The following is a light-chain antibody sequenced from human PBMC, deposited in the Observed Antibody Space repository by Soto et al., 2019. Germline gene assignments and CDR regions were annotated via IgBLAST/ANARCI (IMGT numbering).Light chain of an antibody. CDR2: GGS. CDR3: QQYQKLPIT. CDR1: HDIRNS. V-gene: IGKV1-33*01. Sequence: DIQMTQSPSSLSTSVGDRVIVTCQASHDIRNSLNWFQQKEGKAPRLLIYGGSNLEIGVPTRFRGSGSGTDFTLTISSLHPEDVATYFCQQYQKLPITFGQGTRLDIK. J-gene: IGKJ5*01.